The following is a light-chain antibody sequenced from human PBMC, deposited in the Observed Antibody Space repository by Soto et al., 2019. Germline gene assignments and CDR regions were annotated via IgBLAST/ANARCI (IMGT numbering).Light chain of an antibody. CDR1: QPLSNY. J-gene: IGKJ4*01. V-gene: IGKV1-39*01. Sequence: DPEMTQSPSSLSASVGDSVTITCRASQPLSNYLNLYQQKPGKAPTPLIYAAASLQSGVPPRFRGSGSGTDFTLTISSLQPEDFATYYCQQSYSTRGLTFGGGTKVEIK. CDR2: AAA. CDR3: QQSYSTRGLT.